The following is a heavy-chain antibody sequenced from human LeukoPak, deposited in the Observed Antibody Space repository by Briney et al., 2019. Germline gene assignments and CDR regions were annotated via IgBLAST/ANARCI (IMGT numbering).Heavy chain of an antibody. Sequence: PGGSLRLSCAASGFTFSSYEMNWVRQAPGKGLEWVSYISSSGSTIYYADSVKGRFTISRDNAKNSLYLQMNSLRAEDTAVYYCAREPDCSGGSCYPPNFDYWGQGTLVTVSS. CDR2: ISSSGSTI. J-gene: IGHJ4*02. CDR3: AREPDCSGGSCYPPNFDY. V-gene: IGHV3-48*03. D-gene: IGHD2-15*01. CDR1: GFTFSSYE.